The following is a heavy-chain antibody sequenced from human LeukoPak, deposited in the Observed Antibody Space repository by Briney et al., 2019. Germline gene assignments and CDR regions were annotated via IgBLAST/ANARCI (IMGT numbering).Heavy chain of an antibody. J-gene: IGHJ4*02. Sequence: GGSLRLSCAASGFTFSSYWMSWVRQVPGKGLEWVANIKQDGSEKYYVDSVKGRFTISRDNAKNSLYLQMNSLRAEDTAVYYCAGESTYYYDSSGYSDYWGQGTLVTVSS. CDR1: GFTFSSYW. CDR2: IKQDGSEK. V-gene: IGHV3-7*01. CDR3: AGESTYYYDSSGYSDY. D-gene: IGHD3-22*01.